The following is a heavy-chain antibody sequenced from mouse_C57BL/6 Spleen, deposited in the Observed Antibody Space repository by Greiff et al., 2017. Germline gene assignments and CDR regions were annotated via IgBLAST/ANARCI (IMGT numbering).Heavy chain of an antibody. CDR3: TTSGVVHYYAMDY. CDR1: GFNIKDDY. V-gene: IGHV14-4*01. CDR2: IDPENGDT. J-gene: IGHJ4*01. Sequence: EVQLQQSGAELVRPGASVKLSCTASGFNIKDDYMHWVKQRPEQGLEWIGWIDPENGDTEYASKFQGKATITADTSSNTAYLQLSSLTSEDTAVYYCTTSGVVHYYAMDYWGQGTSVTVSS. D-gene: IGHD3-1*01.